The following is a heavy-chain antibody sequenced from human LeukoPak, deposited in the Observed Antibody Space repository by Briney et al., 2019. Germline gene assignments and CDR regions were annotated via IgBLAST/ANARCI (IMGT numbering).Heavy chain of an antibody. D-gene: IGHD5-12*01. CDR3: ARDPPRGYSGYGIDY. CDR1: GFTFSSYW. Sequence: PGGSLRLSCAASGFTFSSYWMHWFRQAPGKGLVWVSRINSDGSSTNYADSVKGRFTISRDNAKNTLYLQMNSLRAEDTAVYYCARDPPRGYSGYGIDYWGQGTLVTVSS. CDR2: INSDGSST. V-gene: IGHV3-74*01. J-gene: IGHJ4*02.